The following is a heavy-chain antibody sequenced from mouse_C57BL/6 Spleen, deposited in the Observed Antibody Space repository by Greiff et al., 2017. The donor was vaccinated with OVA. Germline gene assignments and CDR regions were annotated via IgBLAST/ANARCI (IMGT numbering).Heavy chain of an antibody. V-gene: IGHV1-50*01. CDR1: GYTFTSYW. CDR2: IDPYDSYT. CDR3: AGSPRGYIDY. Sequence: QVQLQQPGAELVKPGASVKLSCKASGYTFTSYWMQWVKQRHGKGLEWIGEIDPYDSYTNYNQKFKGKATLTVDKSSSTAYMQLSSLTSEDSAVXYCAGSPRGYIDYWGQGTTLTVSS. J-gene: IGHJ2*01.